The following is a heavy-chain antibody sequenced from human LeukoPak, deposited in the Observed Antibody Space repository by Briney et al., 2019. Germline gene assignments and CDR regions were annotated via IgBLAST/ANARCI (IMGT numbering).Heavy chain of an antibody. J-gene: IGHJ4*02. CDR3: ARDDCGDTCYPGGY. CDR1: GYTFTKYV. V-gene: IGHV1-3*01. D-gene: IGHD2-21*01. Sequence: GASVKVSCKASGYTFTKYVVHWVRQAPGQRPEWMGWINAGNGDTKYSQNFQDRVTITRDTSANTAYMELSSLTSEDTALYSCARDDCGDTCYPGGYWGQGPLVTVSS. CDR2: INAGNGDT.